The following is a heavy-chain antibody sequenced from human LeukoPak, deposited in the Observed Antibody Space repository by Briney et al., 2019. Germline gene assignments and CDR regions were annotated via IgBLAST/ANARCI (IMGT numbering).Heavy chain of an antibody. D-gene: IGHD3-10*01. V-gene: IGHV3-21*01. Sequence: GGSLRLSCAASTFTFSDYNMNWVRQAPGKGLEWVSSISSSSTNIYYADSVRGRFTISRDNAKKSLYLQMNSLRAEDTAVYYCATSYGSGSYYDHYYYGMDVWGQGTTVTVSS. J-gene: IGHJ6*02. CDR2: ISSSSTNI. CDR3: ATSYGSGSYYDHYYYGMDV. CDR1: TFTFSDYN.